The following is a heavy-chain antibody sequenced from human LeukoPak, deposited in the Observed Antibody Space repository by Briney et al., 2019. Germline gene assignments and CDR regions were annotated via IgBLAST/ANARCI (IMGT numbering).Heavy chain of an antibody. D-gene: IGHD3-10*01. CDR1: GFTFSSYG. CDR2: IRYDGSNK. CDR3: ALGLGEAYYYYYYYMDV. J-gene: IGHJ6*03. V-gene: IGHV3-30*02. Sequence: GGSLRLSCAASGFTFSSYGMHWVRQAPGKGLEWVAFIRYDGSNKYYANSVKGRFTISRDNSKNTLYLQMNSLRAEDTAVYYCALGLGEAYYYYYYYMDVWGKGTTVTISS.